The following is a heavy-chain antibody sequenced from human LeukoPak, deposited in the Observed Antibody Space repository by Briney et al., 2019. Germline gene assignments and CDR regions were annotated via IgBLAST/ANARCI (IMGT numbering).Heavy chain of an antibody. CDR2: IYHSGST. J-gene: IGHJ1*01. CDR1: GGSISSGGYY. D-gene: IGHD1-1*01. Sequence: SETLSLTCTVSGGSISSGGYYWSWLRQPPGKGLEWIGYIYHSGSTYYNPSLKSRVTISVDRSKNEFSLKLSSVPAADTAVYYCASATGLSSWFQHWGQGTLVTVSS. CDR3: ASATGLSSWFQH. V-gene: IGHV4-30-2*01.